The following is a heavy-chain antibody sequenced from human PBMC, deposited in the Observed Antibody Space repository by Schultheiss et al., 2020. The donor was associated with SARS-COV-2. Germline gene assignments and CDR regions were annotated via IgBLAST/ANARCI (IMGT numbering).Heavy chain of an antibody. D-gene: IGHD6-13*01. CDR3: ARDREEGYSSSQIDY. V-gene: IGHV6-1*01. CDR1: GDSVSSNSAA. Sequence: SETLSLTCAISGDSVSSNSAAWTWFRQSPSRGLEWLGRTYYRSKWYNDYAVSVKSRITINPDTSKNQFSLQLNSVTPEDTAMYYCARDREEGYSSSQIDYWGQGTLVTVSS. J-gene: IGHJ4*02. CDR2: TYYRSKWYN.